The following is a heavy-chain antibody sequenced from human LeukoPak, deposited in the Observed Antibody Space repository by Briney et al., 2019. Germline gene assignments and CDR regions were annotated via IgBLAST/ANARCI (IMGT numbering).Heavy chain of an antibody. D-gene: IGHD3/OR15-3a*01. CDR3: AREVDWLQQEVYNWFDP. CDR1: GYTFTGYY. J-gene: IGHJ5*02. CDR2: INPNSGGT. V-gene: IGHV1-2*02. Sequence: GASVKVSFKASGYTFTGYYMHWVRQAPGQGLEWMGWINPNSGGTNYAQKFQGRVTMTRDTSISTAYMELSRLRSDDTAVYYCAREVDWLQQEVYNWFDPWGQGTLVTVSS.